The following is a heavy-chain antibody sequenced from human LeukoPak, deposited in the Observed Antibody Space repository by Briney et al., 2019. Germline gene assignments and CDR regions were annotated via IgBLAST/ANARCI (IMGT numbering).Heavy chain of an antibody. CDR2: ISYDGSNK. CDR1: GFTFSSYG. J-gene: IGHJ4*02. D-gene: IGHD5-12*01. CDR3: ARDPLRHLYYFDY. V-gene: IGHV3-30*03. Sequence: GGSLRLSRAASGFTFSSYGSHGVRQAPGRGREWGAVISYDGSNKYYADSVKGRFTISRDNSKNTLYLQMNSLRAEDTAVYYCARDPLRHLYYFDYWGQGTLVTVSS.